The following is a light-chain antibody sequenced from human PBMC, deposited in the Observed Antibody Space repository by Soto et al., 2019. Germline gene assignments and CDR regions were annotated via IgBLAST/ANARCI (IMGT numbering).Light chain of an antibody. CDR3: QQYGVSPRT. Sequence: EIVLTQSPGTLSLSPGERATLSCRASQSVSSNYLAWYQQTPGQAPRLLIYGASSRATGIPDRFSGSGSGTDFTLTISRLEPEDFALYYCQQYGVSPRTFGQGTKVEI. CDR1: QSVSSNY. V-gene: IGKV3-20*01. J-gene: IGKJ1*01. CDR2: GAS.